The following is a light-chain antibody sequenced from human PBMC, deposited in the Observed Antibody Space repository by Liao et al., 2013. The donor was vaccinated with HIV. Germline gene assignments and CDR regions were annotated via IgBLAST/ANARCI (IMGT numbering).Light chain of an antibody. Sequence: SYELTQPPSVSVSPGQTARITCSGDALSKQYACWYQQKPGQAPVLVIYKDSESPSGIPERFSGSSSGTTVTLTISGVQAEDEADYYCQSADSSGTYVVFGGGTKLTVL. CDR3: QSADSSGTYVV. J-gene: IGLJ2*01. V-gene: IGLV3-25*03. CDR1: ALSKQY. CDR2: KDS.